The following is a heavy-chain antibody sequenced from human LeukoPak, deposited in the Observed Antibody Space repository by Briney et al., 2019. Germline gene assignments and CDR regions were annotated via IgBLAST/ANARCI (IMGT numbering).Heavy chain of an antibody. D-gene: IGHD6-13*01. CDR3: ARESIAAAGPPYFGY. CDR2: ISYDGSNK. Sequence: GGSLRLSCAASGFTFSSYAMHWVRQAPGKGLEWVAVISYDGSNKYYADSVKGRFTISRDNSKNTLYLQMNSLRAEDTAVYYCARESIAAAGPPYFGYWGQGTLVTVSS. J-gene: IGHJ4*02. V-gene: IGHV3-30-3*01. CDR1: GFTFSSYA.